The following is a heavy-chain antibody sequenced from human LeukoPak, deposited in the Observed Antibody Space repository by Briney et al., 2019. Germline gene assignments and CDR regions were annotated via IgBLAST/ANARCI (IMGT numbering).Heavy chain of an antibody. D-gene: IGHD6-13*01. CDR2: IYPGDSDT. J-gene: IGHJ4*02. CDR1: GYSFTSYW. CDR3: ARHPYSNSWTSLYYFDY. Sequence: GESPKISCKGSGYSFTSYWIGWVRQMPGKGLEWMGIIYPGDSDTRYSPSFQGQVTISADKSISTAYLQWSSLKASDTAVYYCARHPYSNSWTSLYYFDYWGQGTLVTVSS. V-gene: IGHV5-51*01.